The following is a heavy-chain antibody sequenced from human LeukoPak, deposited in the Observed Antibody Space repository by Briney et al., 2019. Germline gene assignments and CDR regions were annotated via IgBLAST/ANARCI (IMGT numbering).Heavy chain of an antibody. Sequence: SETLSLTCTVSGGSISSGDYYWSWIRQPPGKGLEWIGYIYYSGSTYYDPSLKSRVTISVDTSKNQFSLKLSSVTAADTAVYYCARVSMVRKKADYYYYGMDVWGQGTTVTVSS. D-gene: IGHD3-10*01. CDR1: GGSISSGDYY. CDR3: ARVSMVRKKADYYYYGMDV. V-gene: IGHV4-30-4*01. J-gene: IGHJ6*02. CDR2: IYYSGST.